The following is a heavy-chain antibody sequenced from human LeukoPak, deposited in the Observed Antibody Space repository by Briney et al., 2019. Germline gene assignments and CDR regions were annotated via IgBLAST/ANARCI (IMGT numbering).Heavy chain of an antibody. CDR2: INPNSGGT. Sequence: ASVKVSCKASGGTFISHAINWVRQAPGQGLEWMGWINPNSGGTNSAQKFQGRVTMTRDTSIITAYMELSRLRSDDTAVYFCARGYYDSSDYEYFQHWGQGTLVTVSS. D-gene: IGHD3-22*01. CDR1: GGTFISHA. J-gene: IGHJ1*01. CDR3: ARGYYDSSDYEYFQH. V-gene: IGHV1-2*02.